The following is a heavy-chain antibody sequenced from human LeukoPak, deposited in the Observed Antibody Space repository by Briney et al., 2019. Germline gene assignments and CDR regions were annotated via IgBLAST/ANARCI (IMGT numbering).Heavy chain of an antibody. D-gene: IGHD2-15*01. J-gene: IGHJ4*02. V-gene: IGHV4-38-2*01. CDR3: ARQYCSGGSCYSRAPYRYFDY. CDR1: GYSISNGYY. Sequence: PSETLSLTCAVSGYSISNGYYWGWIRQPPGKGLEWIGEINHSGSTNYNPSLKSRVTISVDTSKNQFSLKLSSVTAADTAVYYCARQYCSGGSCYSRAPYRYFDYWGQGTLVTVSS. CDR2: INHSGST.